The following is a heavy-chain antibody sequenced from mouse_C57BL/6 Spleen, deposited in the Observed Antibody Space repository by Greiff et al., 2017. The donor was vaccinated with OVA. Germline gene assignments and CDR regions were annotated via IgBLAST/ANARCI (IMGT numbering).Heavy chain of an antibody. CDR3: ARRDYSNYEVAY. J-gene: IGHJ3*01. V-gene: IGHV1-55*01. Sequence: QVQLQQPGAELVKPGASVKMSCKASGYTFTSYWITWVKQRPGQGLEWIGDIYPGSGSTNYNEKFKSKATLTVDTSSSTAYMQLSSLTSEDSAVYYCARRDYSNYEVAYWGQGTLVTVSA. CDR2: IYPGSGST. CDR1: GYTFTSYW. D-gene: IGHD2-5*01.